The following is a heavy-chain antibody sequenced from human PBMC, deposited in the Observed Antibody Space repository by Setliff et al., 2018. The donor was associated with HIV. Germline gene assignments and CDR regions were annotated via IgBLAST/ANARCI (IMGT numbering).Heavy chain of an antibody. J-gene: IGHJ6*03. Sequence: PSETLSLTCAVYGGSFSGYYWGWIRQPPGKGLEWIGNIYYSGSTYYNPSLKSRITISVDTSKNQFSLKLSSVTAADTAVYYCARHYQHSWVGVDYYFMDVWGKGTTVTVSS. D-gene: IGHD1-26*01. CDR2: IYYSGST. CDR1: GGSFSGYY. V-gene: IGHV4-34*01. CDR3: ARHYQHSWVGVDYYFMDV.